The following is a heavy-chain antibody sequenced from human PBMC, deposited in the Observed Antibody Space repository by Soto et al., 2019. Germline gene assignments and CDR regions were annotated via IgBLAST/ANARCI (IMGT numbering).Heavy chain of an antibody. CDR3: ASLFSYGYLPSRDY. J-gene: IGHJ4*02. CDR2: IYYSGST. V-gene: IGHV4-31*03. CDR1: GGSISSGGYY. Sequence: QVQLQESGPGLVNPSPTLSLTSTVSGGSISSGGYYWSWIRKHPGNGLEWIGYIYYSGSTYYNPSLKSRGTVSVDTSKNQFSLKLSSVTAADTAVYYCASLFSYGYLPSRDYWGQGTLVTVSS. D-gene: IGHD5-18*01.